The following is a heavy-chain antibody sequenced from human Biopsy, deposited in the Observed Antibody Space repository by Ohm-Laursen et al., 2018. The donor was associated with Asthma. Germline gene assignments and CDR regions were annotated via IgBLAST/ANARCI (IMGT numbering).Heavy chain of an antibody. Sequence: RSLRLSCSASGFVFRSFGMHWVRQAPGKGLEWVAVISYDGNHKFYEDSVKGRFTISRDNGKNSLYLQMNSLRAEDTAVYYCARDVDLRSVYWGQGTLVTVSS. CDR1: GFVFRSFG. J-gene: IGHJ4*02. V-gene: IGHV3-30*03. CDR3: ARDVDLRSVY. CDR2: ISYDGNHK. D-gene: IGHD2-15*01.